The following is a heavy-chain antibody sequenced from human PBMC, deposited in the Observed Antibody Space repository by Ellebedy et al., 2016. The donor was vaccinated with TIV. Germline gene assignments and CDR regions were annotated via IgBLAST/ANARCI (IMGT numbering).Heavy chain of an antibody. D-gene: IGHD3-10*01. CDR2: IYYTGST. J-gene: IGHJ5*02. Sequence: SETLSLTCTVSGGSISRSSYYWGWIRQSPQKGLEWIGSIYYTGSTFYNPSLKSRVAISADTSKNQFSLRLSSVTAADTAVYYCARWFGELLYVRWFDPWGQGTLVTVSS. V-gene: IGHV4-39*01. CDR1: GGSISRSSYY. CDR3: ARWFGELLYVRWFDP.